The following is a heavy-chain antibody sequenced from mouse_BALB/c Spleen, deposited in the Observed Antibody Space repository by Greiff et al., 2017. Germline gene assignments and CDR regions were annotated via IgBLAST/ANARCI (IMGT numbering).Heavy chain of an antibody. CDR2: IDPSDSYT. J-gene: IGHJ2*01. D-gene: IGHD2-3*01. V-gene: IGHV1S127*01. CDR3: TTDGYYGY. CDR1: GYTFTSYW. Sequence: VQLQQPGAELVKPGASVKMSCKASGYTFTSYWMHWVKQRPGQGLEWIGTIDPSDSYTSYNQKFKGKATLTVDTSSSTAYMQLSSLTSEDSAVYYCTTDGYYGYWGQGTTLTVSS.